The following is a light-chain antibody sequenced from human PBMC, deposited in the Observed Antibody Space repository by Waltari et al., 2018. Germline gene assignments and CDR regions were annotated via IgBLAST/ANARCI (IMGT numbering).Light chain of an antibody. CDR2: NIN. CDR3: LLSYSGTRWV. CDR1: TGAVTSGHY. V-gene: IGLV7-46*01. Sequence: QAVVTQHPSLTVSAGGTVTLPWCLSTGAVTSGHYPYWFQQKSGQAPRTLIYNINKKHSWTPARSSGSLLGDKAALTLSGAQPEDEAEYHCLLSYSGTRWVFGGGTKLTVL. J-gene: IGLJ3*02.